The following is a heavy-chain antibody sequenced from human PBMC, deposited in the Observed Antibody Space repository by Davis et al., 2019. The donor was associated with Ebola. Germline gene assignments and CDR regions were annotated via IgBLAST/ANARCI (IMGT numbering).Heavy chain of an antibody. J-gene: IGHJ5*01. CDR1: GFTFDDYA. CDR3: AKVES. CDR2: ISWNSGSI. V-gene: IGHV3-9*01. Sequence: SLKISCAASGFTFDDYAMHWVRQAPGKGLEWVSGISWNSGSIGYADSVKGRFTISRDNAKNSLYLQMNSLRAEDTALYYCAKVESWGQGTLVTVSS.